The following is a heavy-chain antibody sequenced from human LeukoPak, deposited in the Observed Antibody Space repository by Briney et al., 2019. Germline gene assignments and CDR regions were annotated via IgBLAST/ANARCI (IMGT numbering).Heavy chain of an antibody. D-gene: IGHD5-18*01. J-gene: IGHJ4*02. CDR1: GLTFSSYG. CDR3: ARGYIRGYSYGFDS. V-gene: IGHV3-48*03. CDR2: ISSNGGTM. Sequence: PGGSLRLSCAASGLTFSSYGMSWVLQAPGKGLEWVSYISSNGGTMYYANSVKGRFTFSRDNAKNSLYLQMNSLRVEDTAVYYCARGYIRGYSYGFDSWGQGTLVTVSS.